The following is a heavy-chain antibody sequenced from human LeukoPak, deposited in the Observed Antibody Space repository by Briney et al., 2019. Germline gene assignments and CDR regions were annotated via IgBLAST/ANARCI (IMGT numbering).Heavy chain of an antibody. CDR2: ISAYNGNT. Sequence: ASVKVSCKASGYTFTSYGISWVRPAPGQGLEWMGWISAYNGNTNYAQKLQGRVTMTTDTSTSTAYMELRSLRSDDTAVYYCARAYCSSTSCWGNYFQHWGQGTLVTVSS. J-gene: IGHJ1*01. V-gene: IGHV1-18*01. CDR1: GYTFTSYG. CDR3: ARAYCSSTSCWGNYFQH. D-gene: IGHD2-2*01.